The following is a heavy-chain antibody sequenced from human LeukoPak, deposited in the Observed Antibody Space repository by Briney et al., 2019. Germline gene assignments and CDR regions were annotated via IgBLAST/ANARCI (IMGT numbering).Heavy chain of an antibody. CDR3: AKTRRRLYGSGSYAY. V-gene: IGHV3-48*01. J-gene: IGHJ4*02. CDR1: GFTFSSYS. D-gene: IGHD3-10*01. CDR2: ISSSSSTI. Sequence: GGSLRLSCAASGFTFSSYSMNWVRQAPGKGLEWVSYISSSSSTIYYADSVKGRFTISRDNAKNSLYLQMNSLRAEDTAVYYCAKTRRRLYGSGSYAYWGQGTLVTVSS.